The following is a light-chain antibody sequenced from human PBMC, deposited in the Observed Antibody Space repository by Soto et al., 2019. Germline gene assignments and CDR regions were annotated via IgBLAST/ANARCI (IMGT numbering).Light chain of an antibody. V-gene: IGKV3-20*01. CDR2: GAS. CDR3: QDYGSSRT. J-gene: IGKJ1*01. CDR1: QTVGSNY. Sequence: EIVLTQSPGALSLSPGERATLSCRSSQTVGSNYLGWYQQKPGQAPRLLIYGASNRATGIPDRFSGSGSGTDFTLTISRLEPEDFAVYYCQDYGSSRTFGQGTKVEI.